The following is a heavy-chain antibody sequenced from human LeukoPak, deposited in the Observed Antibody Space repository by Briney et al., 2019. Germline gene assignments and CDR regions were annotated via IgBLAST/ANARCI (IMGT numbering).Heavy chain of an antibody. D-gene: IGHD3-3*01. V-gene: IGHV1-69*04. CDR3: ARDPHDKEYDFWSGYYGMDV. J-gene: IGHJ6*02. Sequence: VXVSSKASGGTFSSYTISWVGQAPGQGLEWMGRXXPILGIANYAQKFQGRVTITADKSTSTAYMELSSLRSEDTAVYYCARDPHDKEYDFWSGYYGMDVWGQGTTVTVSS. CDR1: GGTFSSYT. CDR2: XXPILGIA.